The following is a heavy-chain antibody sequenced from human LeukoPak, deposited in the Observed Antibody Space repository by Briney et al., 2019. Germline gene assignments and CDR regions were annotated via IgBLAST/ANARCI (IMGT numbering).Heavy chain of an antibody. CDR3: AKVGTDLNYMDV. Sequence: GGSLRLSCAASGFTFSNYGMHWVRQAPGKGLEWVAVISYDGSNKNYADSVKGRFTISRDNSKNTLYLQMNSLRAEVTAVYYCAKVGTDLNYMDVWGKGTTVTVSS. CDR1: GFTFSNYG. D-gene: IGHD3/OR15-3a*01. CDR2: ISYDGSNK. J-gene: IGHJ6*03. V-gene: IGHV3-30*18.